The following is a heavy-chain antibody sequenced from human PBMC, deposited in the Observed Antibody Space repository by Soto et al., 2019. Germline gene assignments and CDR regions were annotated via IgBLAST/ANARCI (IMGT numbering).Heavy chain of an antibody. J-gene: IGHJ6*02. CDR2: ISSSSTI. D-gene: IGHD3-16*01. V-gene: IGHV3-48*02. Sequence: LRLSCAASGFTFSSYSMNWVRQAPGKGLEWVSYISSSSTIYYADSVKGRFTISRDNAKNSLYLQMNSLRDEDTAVYYCVRVIITIGYYYYGMDVWGQGTTVTVSS. CDR3: VRVIITIGYYYYGMDV. CDR1: GFTFSSYS.